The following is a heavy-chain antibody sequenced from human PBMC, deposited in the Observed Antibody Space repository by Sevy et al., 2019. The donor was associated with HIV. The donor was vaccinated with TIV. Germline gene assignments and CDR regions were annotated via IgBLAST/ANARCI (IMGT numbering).Heavy chain of an antibody. CDR2: IIPILGTT. CDR3: ARGGPDDMLTHYGMDV. CDR1: GGSFSFYG. V-gene: IGHV1-69*13. D-gene: IGHD3-9*01. J-gene: IGHJ6*02. Sequence: APVKVSCKAFGGSFSFYGISWVRQAPGQGLEWMAGIIPILGTTKYAQTFQGRVTITADESTSTVYMELTSLRSEDTAVYYCARGGPDDMLTHYGMDVWGQGTTVTVSS.